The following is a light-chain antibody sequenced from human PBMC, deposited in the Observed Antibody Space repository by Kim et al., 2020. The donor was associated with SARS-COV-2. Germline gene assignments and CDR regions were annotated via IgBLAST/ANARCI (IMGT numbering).Light chain of an antibody. V-gene: IGKV1-39*01. J-gene: IGKJ1*01. CDR2: AAS. Sequence: ASVGDRVTMTCRASQSITNYLNWYQQKPGKAPKLLFYAASSLQGGVPSRFSGSGSGTDFTLTISSLQPEDFATYYCQQSYSDLRTFGQGTKVDIK. CDR1: QSITNY. CDR3: QQSYSDLRT.